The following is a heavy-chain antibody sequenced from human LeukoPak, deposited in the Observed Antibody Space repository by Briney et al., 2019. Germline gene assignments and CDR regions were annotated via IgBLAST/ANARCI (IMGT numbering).Heavy chain of an antibody. Sequence: SETLSLTCTVSGGSISSGGYYWSWIRQHPGKGLEWIGYIYYSGSTYYNPSLKSRVTISVDTSKNQFSLKLSSVTAADTAVYYCARGTAGYSSSGYTFGLLYYYYGMDVWGKGTTVTVSS. CDR1: GGSISSGGYY. CDR3: ARGTAGYSSSGYTFGLLYYYYGMDV. CDR2: IYYSGST. V-gene: IGHV4-31*03. D-gene: IGHD6-13*01. J-gene: IGHJ6*04.